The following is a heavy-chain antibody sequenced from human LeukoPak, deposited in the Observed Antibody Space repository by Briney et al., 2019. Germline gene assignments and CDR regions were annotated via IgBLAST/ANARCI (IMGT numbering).Heavy chain of an antibody. CDR1: GFTFSNYA. Sequence: PGGSLRLSCAASGFTFSNYAMSWVRQAPGKGLEWVSAIRDSGGFTYYADSVKGRFTISRDTSKNTLSLQMNSLRADDTAVYYXARARLPGYSSGWTNFDYWGQGTLVTVSS. J-gene: IGHJ4*02. D-gene: IGHD6-19*01. CDR3: ARARLPGYSSGWTNFDY. V-gene: IGHV3-23*01. CDR2: IRDSGGFT.